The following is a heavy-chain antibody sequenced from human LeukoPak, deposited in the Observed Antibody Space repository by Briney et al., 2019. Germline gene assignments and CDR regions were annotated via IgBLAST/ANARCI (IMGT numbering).Heavy chain of an antibody. V-gene: IGHV6-1*01. CDR1: GDSVSSNSAA. J-gene: IGHJ6*02. Sequence: SQTLSLTCGISGDSVSSNSAAWNWIRQSPSRALEWLGRTYYRSKWYNDYAVSVKSRITINPDTSKNQFSLQLNSVTPEDTAIYYCAIEIWKRNSYYGMDVWGQGTTVTVSS. D-gene: IGHD1-1*01. CDR3: AIEIWKRNSYYGMDV. CDR2: TYYRSKWYN.